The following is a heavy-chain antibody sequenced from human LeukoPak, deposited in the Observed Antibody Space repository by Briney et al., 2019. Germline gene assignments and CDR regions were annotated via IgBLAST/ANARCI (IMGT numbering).Heavy chain of an antibody. Sequence: PSETLSLTCTVSGGSISSSSYYWGWIRQPPGKGLEWIGSIYYSGSTYYNPSLKSRVTISVDTSKNQFSLKLSSVTAADTAVYYCAKYVLRYFDWLLIDAFDIWGQGTMVTVSS. J-gene: IGHJ3*02. CDR1: GGSISSSSYY. CDR2: IYYSGST. V-gene: IGHV4-39*01. CDR3: AKYVLRYFDWLLIDAFDI. D-gene: IGHD3-9*01.